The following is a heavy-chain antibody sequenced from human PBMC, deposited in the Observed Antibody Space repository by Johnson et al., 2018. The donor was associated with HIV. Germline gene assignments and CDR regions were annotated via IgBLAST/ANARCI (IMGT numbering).Heavy chain of an antibody. CDR1: GFTFSSYD. V-gene: IGHV3-13*01. CDR3: ARGLWATTPGGAFDI. CDR2: IGTAGDT. J-gene: IGHJ3*02. D-gene: IGHD1-26*01. Sequence: VQLVESGGGLVQPGGSLRLSCAASGFTFSSYDMHWVRQATGKGLEWVSAIGTAGDTYYPGSVKGRFTISRENAKNSLYLKMNSLRAGDTAVYYCARGLWATTPGGAFDIWGQGTMVTVSS.